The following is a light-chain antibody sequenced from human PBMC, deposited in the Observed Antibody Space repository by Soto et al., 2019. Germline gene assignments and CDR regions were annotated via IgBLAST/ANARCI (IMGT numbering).Light chain of an antibody. CDR3: QQSYSTPGALT. J-gene: IGKJ4*01. Sequence: DIQMTQSPSSLSASVGDRVTITCRASQSINSSLNWYQQKPGKAPKLLIYAASSLRSGVPSRFSGSGSGTDFTLTISSLQPEDFATYYWQQSYSTPGALTFGGGTKVEVK. V-gene: IGKV1-39*01. CDR2: AAS. CDR1: QSINSS.